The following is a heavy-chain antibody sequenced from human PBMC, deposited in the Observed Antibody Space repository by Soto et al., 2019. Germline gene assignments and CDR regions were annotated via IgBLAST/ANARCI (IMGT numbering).Heavy chain of an antibody. Sequence: SETLSLTCAVYGGSFSGYYWSWIRQPPGKGLEWIAYIYYSGSTNYNPSLKSRVTISVDTSKRQVSLKLSSVTAADTAVYYCARDGSVAGGYFDYWGQGTLVTVSS. CDR3: ARDGSVAGGYFDY. D-gene: IGHD6-19*01. J-gene: IGHJ4*01. CDR1: GGSFSGYY. V-gene: IGHV4-59*01. CDR2: IYYSGST.